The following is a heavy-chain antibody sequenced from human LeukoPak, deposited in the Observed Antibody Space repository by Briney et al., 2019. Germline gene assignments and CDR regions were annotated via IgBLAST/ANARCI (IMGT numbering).Heavy chain of an antibody. V-gene: IGHV3-23*01. D-gene: IGHD2-21*02. J-gene: IGHJ3*01. CDR1: GFTFNKYA. CDR2: ISESGDKT. Sequence: PGGSLRLSCVVSGFTFNKYAMGWVRQAPGKGLEWVSVISESGDKTLYAGSVRGRFTISRDNSKNTLSLQMNSLRAEDTALYYCAKGDDGDWSAFDFWGQGTMVTVSS. CDR3: AKGDDGDWSAFDF.